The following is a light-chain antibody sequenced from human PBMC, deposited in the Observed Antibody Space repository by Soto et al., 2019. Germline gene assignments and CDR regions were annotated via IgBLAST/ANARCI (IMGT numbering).Light chain of an antibody. CDR3: QQRSNRPLT. CDR2: DAS. V-gene: IGKV3-11*01. CDR1: QSVSSY. J-gene: IGKJ4*01. Sequence: EIVLTQSPATLSLSPGERATLSCRASQSVSSYLAWYQQKPGQAPRLLIYDASNSATGIPARFSGSGSGTDFTLTISSLEPEDFAVYYCQQRSNRPLTFGGGTKVEIK.